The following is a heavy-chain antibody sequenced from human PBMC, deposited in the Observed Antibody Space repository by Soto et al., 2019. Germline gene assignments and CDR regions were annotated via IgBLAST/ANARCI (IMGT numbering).Heavy chain of an antibody. Sequence: SETLSLTCTVSGGSISSYYWSWIRQPPGKGLEWIGYIYYSGSTNYNPSLKSRVTISVDTSKNQFSLKLSSVTAADTAVYYCARTYYGSGSYYNYYYYYGMDVWGQGTTVTVSS. V-gene: IGHV4-59*01. CDR2: IYYSGST. CDR3: ARTYYGSGSYYNYYYYYGMDV. D-gene: IGHD3-10*01. CDR1: GGSISSYY. J-gene: IGHJ6*02.